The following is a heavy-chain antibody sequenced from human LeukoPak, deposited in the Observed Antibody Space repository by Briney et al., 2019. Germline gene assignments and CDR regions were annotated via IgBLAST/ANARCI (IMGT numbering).Heavy chain of an antibody. V-gene: IGHV1-8*01. CDR1: GYTFTSYD. D-gene: IGHD2-2*01. CDR3: AGGHCSSTSRLYNWFDP. Sequence: GASVKVSCKASGYTFTSYDINWVRQATGQGLEWMGWMNPNSGNTGYAQKFQGRVTMTRNTSISTAYMELSSLRSEDTAVYYCAGGHCSSTSRLYNWFDPWGQGTLVTVSS. CDR2: MNPNSGNT. J-gene: IGHJ5*02.